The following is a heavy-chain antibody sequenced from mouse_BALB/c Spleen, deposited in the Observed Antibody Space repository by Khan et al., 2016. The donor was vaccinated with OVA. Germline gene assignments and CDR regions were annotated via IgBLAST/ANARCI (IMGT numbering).Heavy chain of an antibody. V-gene: IGHV3-8*02. CDR3: ARSAYRYAFVY. D-gene: IGHD2-14*01. J-gene: IGHJ3*01. CDR2: IIYTGYT. CDR1: GDSITTGY. Sequence: EVKLLESGPSLVKPSQTLSLTCSVTGDSITTGYWNWIRKFPGNKLEYMGYIIYTGYTYYNPSLKSRISITRHTSNNQNYLQLNSVTDEDTATYYCARSAYRYAFVYWGQATLVTVSA.